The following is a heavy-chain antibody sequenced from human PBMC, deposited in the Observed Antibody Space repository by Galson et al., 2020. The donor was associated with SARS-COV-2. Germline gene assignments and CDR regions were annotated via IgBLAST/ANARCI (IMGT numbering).Heavy chain of an antibody. CDR2: ISGSGSAT. D-gene: IGHD3-22*01. V-gene: IGHV3-23*01. CDR1: GFTFSSYA. CDR3: AKRHRDSSGFDY. Sequence: GGSLRLSCAASGFTFSSYAMNWLRQAPGKGLERVSGISGSGSATYYAGSVKGRFTISRDNSQNTLYLQMNGLRAEDTAIYYCAKRHRDSSGFDYWGQGARVTVSS. J-gene: IGHJ4*02.